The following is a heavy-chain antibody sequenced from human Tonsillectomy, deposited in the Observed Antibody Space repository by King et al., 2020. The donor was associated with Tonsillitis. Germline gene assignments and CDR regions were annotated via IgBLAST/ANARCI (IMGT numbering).Heavy chain of an antibody. Sequence: LQLQESGPGLLKPSETLSLTCTVSGGSISSSSYYWGWIRQPPGKGLAWLGGIYYIGRTSYNPSLTSRVTISVDTSKNQYSLKLSSVTAADTAVYYCARRGVSFDPWGQGTLVTVSS. CDR1: GGSISSSSYY. D-gene: IGHD3-10*01. J-gene: IGHJ5*02. CDR2: IYYIGRT. V-gene: IGHV4-39*01. CDR3: ARRGVSFDP.